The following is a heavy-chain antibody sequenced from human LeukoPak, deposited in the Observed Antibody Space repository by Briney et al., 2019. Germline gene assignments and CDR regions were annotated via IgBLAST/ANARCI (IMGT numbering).Heavy chain of an antibody. CDR1: GGSISSYY. J-gene: IGHJ4*02. D-gene: IGHD3-22*01. Sequence: SETLSLTCTVSGGSISSYYWGWIRQPPGKGLEWIGYIYYSGSTNYNPSLKSRVTISVDTSKDQFSLKLSSVTAADTAVYYCARGNHYYDTSGPGWYFDYWGQGTLVTVSS. CDR3: ARGNHYYDTSGPGWYFDY. V-gene: IGHV4-59*01. CDR2: IYYSGST.